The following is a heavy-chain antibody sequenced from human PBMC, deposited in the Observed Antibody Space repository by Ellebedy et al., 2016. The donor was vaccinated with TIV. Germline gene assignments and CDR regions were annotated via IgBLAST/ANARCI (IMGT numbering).Heavy chain of an antibody. V-gene: IGHV3-30*19. CDR3: ARDYEGSYYTGPFDY. Sequence: GGSLRLXCAASGFTFSSYGMHWVRQAPGKGLEWVAVISYDGSNKYYADSVKGRFTISRDNSKNTLYLQMNSLRAEDTAVYYCARDYEGSYYTGPFDYWGQGTLVTVSS. J-gene: IGHJ4*02. CDR2: ISYDGSNK. D-gene: IGHD1-26*01. CDR1: GFTFSSYG.